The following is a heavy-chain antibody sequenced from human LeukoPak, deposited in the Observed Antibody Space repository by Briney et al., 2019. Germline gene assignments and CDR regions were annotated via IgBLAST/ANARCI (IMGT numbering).Heavy chain of an antibody. D-gene: IGHD5-24*01. V-gene: IGHV3-23*01. CDR2: ISGSGGST. J-gene: IGHJ4*02. CDR3: ASNPRRDGYNWIDY. Sequence: GGSLRLSCAASGFTFSSYAMSWVRQAPGKGLEWVSAISGSGGSTYYADSVKGRFTISRDNSKNTLYLQMNSLRAEDTAVYYCASNPRRDGYNWIDYWGQGTLVTVSS. CDR1: GFTFSSYA.